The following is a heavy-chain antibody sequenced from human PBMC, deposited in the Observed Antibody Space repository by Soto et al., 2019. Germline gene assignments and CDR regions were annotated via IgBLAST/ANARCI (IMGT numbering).Heavy chain of an antibody. V-gene: IGHV1-8*01. D-gene: IGHD2-8*01. J-gene: IGHJ4*02. Sequence: QVPLVQSGAEVKKPGASVKVSCKASGYTFTSYDINWVRQATGQGLEWMGWMNPNSGNTGYAQKFQGRVTMTRNTSISTAYMELSSLRSEDTAVYYCARGLFGFLYCTNGVCYGSEFDYWGQGTLVTVSS. CDR3: ARGLFGFLYCTNGVCYGSEFDY. CDR1: GYTFTSYD. CDR2: MNPNSGNT.